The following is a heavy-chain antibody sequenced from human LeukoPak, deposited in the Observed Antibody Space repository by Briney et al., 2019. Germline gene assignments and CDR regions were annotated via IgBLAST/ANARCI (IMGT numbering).Heavy chain of an antibody. Sequence: SETLSLTCTVSGGSISSYYWSWIRQPPGKGLEWIGYIYYGGSTNYNPSLKSRVTISVDTSKNQFSLKLSSVTAADTAVYYCARHFPTYYYDSSGYPPTGYYGMDVWGQGTTVTVSS. CDR1: GGSISSYY. J-gene: IGHJ6*02. V-gene: IGHV4-59*08. D-gene: IGHD3-22*01. CDR2: IYYGGST. CDR3: ARHFPTYYYDSSGYPPTGYYGMDV.